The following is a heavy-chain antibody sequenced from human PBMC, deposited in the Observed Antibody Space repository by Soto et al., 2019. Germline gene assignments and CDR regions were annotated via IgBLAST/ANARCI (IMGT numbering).Heavy chain of an antibody. CDR2: IYYSGST. D-gene: IGHD3-3*01. Sequence: SETLSLTCTVSGGSVSSGSYYWSWIRQPPGKGLEWIGYIYYSGSTNYNPSLKSRVTISVDTSKNQFSLKLTSVTAADTAVYYCARVNTVYDFWSGSAGGYYYYGMDVWGQGTTVTVS. CDR1: GGSVSSGSYY. V-gene: IGHV4-61*01. CDR3: ARVNTVYDFWSGSAGGYYYYGMDV. J-gene: IGHJ6*02.